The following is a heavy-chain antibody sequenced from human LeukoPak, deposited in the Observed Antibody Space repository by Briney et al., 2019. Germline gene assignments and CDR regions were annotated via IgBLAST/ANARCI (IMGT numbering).Heavy chain of an antibody. CDR3: AREGYSGSSVVFDY. Sequence: ASVTVSCTASGYIFSNFFSSYGITWVRQAPGQGLEWMGGIIPIFGTANYAQKFQGRVTITADESTSTAYMELSSLRSEDTAVYYCAREGYSGSSVVFDYWGQGTLVTVSS. V-gene: IGHV1-69*13. D-gene: IGHD1-26*01. CDR1: GYIFSNFFSSYG. J-gene: IGHJ4*02. CDR2: IIPIFGTA.